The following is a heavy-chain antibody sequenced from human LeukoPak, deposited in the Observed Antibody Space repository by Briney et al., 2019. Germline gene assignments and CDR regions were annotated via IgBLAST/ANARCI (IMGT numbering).Heavy chain of an antibody. J-gene: IGHJ4*02. CDR3: ARGSRYYYGSGSGFDY. CDR2: IYSGGST. V-gene: IGHV3-66*01. CDR1: GFTVSSNY. Sequence: GGSLRLSCAASGFTVSSNYMSWVRQAPGKGLGWVSVIYSGGSTYYADSVKGRFTISRDNSKNTLYLQMNSLRAEDTAVYYCARGSRYYYGSGSGFDYWGQGTLVTVSS. D-gene: IGHD3-10*01.